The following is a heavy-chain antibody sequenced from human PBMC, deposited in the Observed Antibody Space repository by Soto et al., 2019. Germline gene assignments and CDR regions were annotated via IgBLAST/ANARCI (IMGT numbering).Heavy chain of an antibody. CDR2: IYYSGST. CDR1: GGSVSSGSYY. V-gene: IGHV4-61*01. J-gene: IGHJ5*02. D-gene: IGHD4-17*01. Sequence: QVQLQESGPGLVKPSETLSLTCTVSGGSVSSGSYYWSWIRQPPGKGLEWIGYIYYSGSTNYNPSLKSRVTISVDTFKNQFSRKLSSVAAADPAVYYCARDYGDNWFDPWGQGTLVTVSS. CDR3: ARDYGDNWFDP.